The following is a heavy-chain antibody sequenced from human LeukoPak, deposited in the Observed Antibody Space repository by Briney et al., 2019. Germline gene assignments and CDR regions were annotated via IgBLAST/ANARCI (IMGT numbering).Heavy chain of an antibody. Sequence: GGSLRLSCAASGFTFSSYAMSWVRQAPGKGLEWVSAISGSGGSTYYADSVKGRFTISRDNSKNTLYLQMNSLRAEDTAVYYCAKDRVIYYDFWSGYHYSYMDVWGKGTTVTVSS. CDR2: ISGSGGST. CDR3: AKDRVIYYDFWSGYHYSYMDV. D-gene: IGHD3-3*01. V-gene: IGHV3-23*01. J-gene: IGHJ6*03. CDR1: GFTFSSYA.